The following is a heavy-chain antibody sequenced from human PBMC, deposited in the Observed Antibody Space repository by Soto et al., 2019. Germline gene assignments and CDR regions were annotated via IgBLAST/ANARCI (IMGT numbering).Heavy chain of an antibody. D-gene: IGHD2-8*02. J-gene: IGHJ4*02. Sequence: EVQLVESGGGLVKPGGSLRLSCAASGFTFSNAWMNWVRQAPGKGLEWVGRVKSKTDGGATDYAAPVKGRFTISRDDSKNTLYLQMNSPKTEDTAVYYCTTLTVVDVHSDYWGQGTLVVVSS. CDR2: VKSKTDGGAT. V-gene: IGHV3-15*01. CDR3: TTLTVVDVHSDY. CDR1: GFTFSNAW.